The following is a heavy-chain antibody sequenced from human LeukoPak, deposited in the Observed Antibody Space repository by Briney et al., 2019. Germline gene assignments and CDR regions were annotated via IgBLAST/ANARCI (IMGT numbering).Heavy chain of an antibody. D-gene: IGHD3-10*01. CDR2: FDPEDGET. V-gene: IGHV1-24*01. CDR1: GYTLTELS. Sequence: ASVKVSCKLSGYTLTELSMHWVRQAPGKGLEWMGGFDPEDGETIYAQKFQGRVTMTEDTSTDTAYMELSSLRSEDTAVYYCATAVVDGSGSYHGLDYWGQGTLVTVSS. J-gene: IGHJ4*02. CDR3: ATAVVDGSGSYHGLDY.